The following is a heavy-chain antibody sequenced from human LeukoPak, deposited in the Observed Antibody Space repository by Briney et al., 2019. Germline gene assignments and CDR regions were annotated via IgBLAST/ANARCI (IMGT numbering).Heavy chain of an antibody. D-gene: IGHD5-12*01. CDR2: INPNSGGT. V-gene: IGHV1-2*02. J-gene: IGHJ4*02. CDR1: GYTFTGYY. CDR3: ARGLDIVATWVAY. Sequence: ASVKVSCKASGYTFTGYYMHWVRQAPGQGLEWMGWINPNSGGTNYAQKFQGRVTMTRDTSTSTAYMELSRLRSDDTAVYYCARGLDIVATWVAYWGQGTLVTVSS.